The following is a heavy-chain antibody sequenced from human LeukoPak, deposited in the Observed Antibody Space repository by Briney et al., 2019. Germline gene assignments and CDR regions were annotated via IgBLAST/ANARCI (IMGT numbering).Heavy chain of an antibody. CDR2: IYYSGST. V-gene: IGHV4-59*01. Sequence: TSETLSLTCTVFGGSISNYYWSWIRQPPGKGLEWIGYIYYSGSTNYNPSLKSRVTISVDTSKNQFSLKLSSVTAADTAVYYCARVGGTNYYYYGMDVWGQGTTVTVSS. D-gene: IGHD1-26*01. J-gene: IGHJ6*02. CDR1: GGSISNYY. CDR3: ARVGGTNYYYYGMDV.